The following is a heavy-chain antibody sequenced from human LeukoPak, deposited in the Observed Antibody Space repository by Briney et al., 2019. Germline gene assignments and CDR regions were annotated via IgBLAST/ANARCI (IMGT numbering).Heavy chain of an antibody. CDR2: INDSGSV. D-gene: IGHD2-15*01. CDR1: GGSFSGYY. Sequence: SETLSLTCAVYGGSFSGYYWSWIRQPPGKGLEWIGEINDSGSVNCNPSLKNRVTLSVDTSKNQFSLRLSSVAAADTAVYYCARRLVDSGASQVSDDWGQGALVTVSS. CDR3: ARRLVDSGASQVSDD. V-gene: IGHV4-34*01. J-gene: IGHJ4*02.